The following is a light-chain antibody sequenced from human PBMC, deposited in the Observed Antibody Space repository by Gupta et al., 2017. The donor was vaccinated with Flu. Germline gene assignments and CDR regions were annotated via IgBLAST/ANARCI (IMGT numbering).Light chain of an antibody. CDR3: QAWDSSTYV. CDR2: QDI. V-gene: IGLV3-1*01. J-gene: IGLJ1*01. CDR1: TLGDKY. Sequence: SYELTQPPSVSVSPGPTPSITCSGDTLGDKYACWYQQKPGQSPVLVIYQDIKRPSGIPERFSGSNSGNTATLTISGTQAMDEADYYCQAWDSSTYVFGTGTKVTVL.